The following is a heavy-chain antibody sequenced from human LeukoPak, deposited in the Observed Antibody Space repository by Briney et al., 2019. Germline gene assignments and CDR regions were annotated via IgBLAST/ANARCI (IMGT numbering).Heavy chain of an antibody. CDR3: ASHYGSGSFLDY. D-gene: IGHD3-10*01. J-gene: IGHJ4*02. CDR2: ISDDGSNK. V-gene: IGHV3-30*04. Sequence: GGSLRLSCAASGFTFRTYAMNWVRQAPGKGLEWVAVISDDGSNKYYAESVKGQFTISRDNSKNTLYLQMNSLRAEDTAVYYCASHYGSGSFLDYWGQGTLVTVSS. CDR1: GFTFRTYA.